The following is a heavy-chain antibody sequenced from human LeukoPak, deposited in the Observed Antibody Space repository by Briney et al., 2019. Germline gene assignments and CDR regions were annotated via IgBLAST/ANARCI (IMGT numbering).Heavy chain of an antibody. CDR1: GGTFSSYA. D-gene: IGHD2-2*01. J-gene: IGHJ4*02. V-gene: IGHV1-69*13. Sequence: GASVKVSCKASGGTFSSYAISWVRQAPGQGLEWMGGIIPIFGTANYAQKFQGRVTITADESTSTAYMELSSLRSEDTAVYYCAIGRRGVPAAMVGFDYWGQGTLVTVSS. CDR3: AIGRRGVPAAMVGFDY. CDR2: IIPIFGTA.